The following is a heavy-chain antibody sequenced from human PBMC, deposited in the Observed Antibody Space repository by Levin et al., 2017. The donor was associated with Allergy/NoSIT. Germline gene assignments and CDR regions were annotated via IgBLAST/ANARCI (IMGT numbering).Heavy chain of an antibody. D-gene: IGHD6-13*01. V-gene: IGHV3-23*01. CDR3: AKDRDSSSWWGGFDY. J-gene: IGHJ4*02. CDR2: ISGSGGST. CDR1: GFTFSSYA. Sequence: GGSLRLSCAASGFTFSSYAMSWVRQAPGKGLEWVSAISGSGGSTYYADSVKGRFTISRDNSKNTLYLQMNSLRAEDTAVYYCAKDRDSSSWWGGFDYWGQGTLVTVSS.